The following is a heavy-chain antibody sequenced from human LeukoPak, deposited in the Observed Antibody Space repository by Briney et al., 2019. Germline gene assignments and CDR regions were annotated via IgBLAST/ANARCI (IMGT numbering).Heavy chain of an antibody. CDR3: ARQAAYGGRDY. CDR1: GYFISSGYY. CDR2: IYYDGST. J-gene: IGHJ4*02. Sequence: SDTLSLTYAVSGYFISSGYYWGWIRQPPGKGLESIGSIYYDGSTYYNPSLNSRVTISIDTSNNQFSLNLSSVSAADTAVYYCARQAAYGGRDYWGQGTLVIVSS. D-gene: IGHD4-23*01. V-gene: IGHV4-38-2*01.